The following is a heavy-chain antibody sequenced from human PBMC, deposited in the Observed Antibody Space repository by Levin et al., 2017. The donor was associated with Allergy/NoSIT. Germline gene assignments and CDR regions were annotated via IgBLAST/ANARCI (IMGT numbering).Heavy chain of an antibody. V-gene: IGHV4-34*01. CDR3: ARGEYCIGGNCQLVY. CDR1: GGSFSGFY. Sequence: SQTLSLTCAANGGSFSGFYWTWVRQPPGQGLEWIGDIHYSGTINYSPSLRSRLTISVDTSKNEFSLKLRSLTAADTAIYYCARGEYCIGGNCQLVYWGQGTLVTVSS. D-gene: IGHD2-15*01. CDR2: IHYSGTI. J-gene: IGHJ4*02.